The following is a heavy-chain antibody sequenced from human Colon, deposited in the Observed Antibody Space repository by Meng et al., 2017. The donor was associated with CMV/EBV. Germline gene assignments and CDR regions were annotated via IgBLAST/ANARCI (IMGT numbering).Heavy chain of an antibody. CDR3: ARLEMATIEYY. D-gene: IGHD5-24*01. CDR2: ISSSGSTI. J-gene: IGHJ4*02. CDR1: GFTFSDYY. Sequence: SLKISCAASGFTFSDYYMSWIRQAPGKGLEWVSYISSSGSTIYYADSVKGRFTISRDNAKNSLYLQMNSLRAEDTAVYYCARLEMATIEYYWGQGTLVTVSS. V-gene: IGHV3-11*04.